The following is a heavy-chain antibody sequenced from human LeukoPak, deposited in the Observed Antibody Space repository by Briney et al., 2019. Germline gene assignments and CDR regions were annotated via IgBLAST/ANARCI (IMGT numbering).Heavy chain of an antibody. CDR2: IYHSGST. Sequence: SETLSLTCAVSGGSISSSNWWSWVRQPPGKGLEWIGEIYHSGSTNYNPSLKSRVTISVDKSKNQFSLRLSSVTAADTAVYYCARGPSMDSSSWYSDYWGQGTLVTVSS. CDR1: GGSISSSNW. J-gene: IGHJ4*02. V-gene: IGHV4-4*02. CDR3: ARGPSMDSSSWYSDY. D-gene: IGHD6-13*01.